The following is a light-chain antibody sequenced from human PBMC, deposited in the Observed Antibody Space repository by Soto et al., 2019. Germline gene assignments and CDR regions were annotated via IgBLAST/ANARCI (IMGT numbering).Light chain of an antibody. CDR3: QHYNSYSEA. V-gene: IGKV1-5*01. CDR2: DAS. Sequence: DIHMTQSPSTLSASVGDRVTITCRASQSISSWLAWYQQKPGKAPKFLIYDASSLQSGVPSRFSGSGSGTEFTLTISSLQPDDFATYYCQHYNSYSEAFGQGTKV. J-gene: IGKJ1*01. CDR1: QSISSW.